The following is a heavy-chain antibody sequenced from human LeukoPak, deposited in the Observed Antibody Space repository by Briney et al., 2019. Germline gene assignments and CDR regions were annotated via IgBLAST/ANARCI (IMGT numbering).Heavy chain of an antibody. V-gene: IGHV4-34*01. Sequence: SETLSLTCAVYGGSFSGYYWSWIRQPPGKGLEWIGEINHSGSTNYNPSLKSRVTISVDTSKNQLSLKLSSVTAADTAVYYCARGLTPPVVPARWFDPWGQGTLVTVSS. J-gene: IGHJ5*02. CDR3: ARGLTPPVVPARWFDP. D-gene: IGHD2-2*01. CDR1: GGSFSGYY. CDR2: INHSGST.